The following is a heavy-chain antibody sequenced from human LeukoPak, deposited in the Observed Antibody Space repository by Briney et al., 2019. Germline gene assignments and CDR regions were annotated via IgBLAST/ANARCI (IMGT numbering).Heavy chain of an antibody. CDR3: TRVGYIDEGIDY. CDR2: IKQGGSKK. Sequence: GSLLLSCLASGFPFSSYWMTWVRQAPGKGLVWLANIKQGGSKKSYVDSVKGRFTISRDNAKNSLYLQMNSLRAEDTAIYYCTRVGYIDEGIDYWGQGSLVTVSS. D-gene: IGHD5-24*01. CDR1: GFPFSSYW. J-gene: IGHJ4*02. V-gene: IGHV3-7*04.